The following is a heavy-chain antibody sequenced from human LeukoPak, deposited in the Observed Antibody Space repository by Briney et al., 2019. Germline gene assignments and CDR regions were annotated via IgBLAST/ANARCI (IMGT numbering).Heavy chain of an antibody. Sequence: GGSLRLSCVASGFSFSSYWMSWVRQAPGKGLEWVANIKQDGSEKYYVDSVKGRFTISRDNAKNSLYLQVNSLRAEDTAIYYCVREGGAASHGAFDVWGQGTMGIVSS. CDR1: GFSFSSYW. CDR2: IKQDGSEK. V-gene: IGHV3-7*01. J-gene: IGHJ3*01. CDR3: VREGGAASHGAFDV. D-gene: IGHD1-26*01.